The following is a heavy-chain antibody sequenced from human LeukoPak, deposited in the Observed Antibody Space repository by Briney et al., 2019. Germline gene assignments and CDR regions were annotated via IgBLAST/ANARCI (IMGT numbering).Heavy chain of an antibody. D-gene: IGHD6-13*01. J-gene: IGHJ6*03. CDR3: AREGSSWYYYYYYMDV. V-gene: IGHV3-7*01. CDR1: GFTFSSYW. Sequence: GGSLRLSCAASGFTFSSYWMSWVRQAPGKGLEWVANIKQDGSEKYYVDSVKGRFTISRDNAKNSLYLQMNSLRAEDTAVYYCAREGSSWYYYYYYMDVWGKGTTVTVSS. CDR2: IKQDGSEK.